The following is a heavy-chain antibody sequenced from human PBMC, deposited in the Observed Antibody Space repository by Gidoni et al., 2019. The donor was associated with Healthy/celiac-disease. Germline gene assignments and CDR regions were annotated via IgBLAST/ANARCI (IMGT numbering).Heavy chain of an antibody. V-gene: IGHV3-7*01. J-gene: IGHJ4*02. Sequence: PGKGLEWVANIKQDGSEKYYVDSVKGRFTISRDNAKNSLYLQMNSLRAEDTAVYYCARKQGLHDYWGQGTLVTVSS. CDR3: ARKQGLHDY. CDR2: IKQDGSEK. D-gene: IGHD5-12*01.